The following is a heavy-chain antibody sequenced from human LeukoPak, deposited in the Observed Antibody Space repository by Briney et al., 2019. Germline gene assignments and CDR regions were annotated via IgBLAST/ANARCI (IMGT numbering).Heavy chain of an antibody. CDR2: IYYSGST. V-gene: IGHV4-59*01. J-gene: IGHJ4*02. D-gene: IGHD2-2*01. Sequence: SETLSLTCTVSGGSISSYYWSWIRQPPGKGLEWIGYIYYSGSTNYNPSLKSRVTFSVDTSKNQFSLKLSSVTAADTAVYYCASEYCSSTSCNFDSWSQGTLVTVSS. CDR3: ASEYCSSTSCNFDS. CDR1: GGSISSYY.